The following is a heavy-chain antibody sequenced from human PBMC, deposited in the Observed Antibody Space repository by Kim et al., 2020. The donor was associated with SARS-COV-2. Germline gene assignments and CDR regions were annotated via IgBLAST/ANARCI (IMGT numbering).Heavy chain of an antibody. V-gene: IGHV1-2*02. J-gene: IGHJ4*02. D-gene: IGHD6-6*01. CDR1: GYTFSGYY. CDR2: INPNSGGT. Sequence: ASVKVSCKTSGYTFSGYYIHWVRQAPGQGLEWVGWINPNSGGTNYAQKFQGRVTMTRDTSISTVYMELSRLRSDDTAEYYCAREVAYSSSYWGQGTVVTVSS. CDR3: AREVAYSSSY.